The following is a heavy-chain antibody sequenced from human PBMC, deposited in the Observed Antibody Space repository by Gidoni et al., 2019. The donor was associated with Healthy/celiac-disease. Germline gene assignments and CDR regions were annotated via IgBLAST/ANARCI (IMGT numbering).Heavy chain of an antibody. D-gene: IGHD3-22*01. Sequence: VAVIWYDGSNKYYADSVKGRFTISRDNSKNTLYLQMNSLRAEDTAVYYCARDIYYYDSSGYYPDAFDIWGQGTMVTVSS. V-gene: IGHV3-33*01. CDR2: IWYDGSNK. J-gene: IGHJ3*02. CDR3: ARDIYYYDSSGYYPDAFDI.